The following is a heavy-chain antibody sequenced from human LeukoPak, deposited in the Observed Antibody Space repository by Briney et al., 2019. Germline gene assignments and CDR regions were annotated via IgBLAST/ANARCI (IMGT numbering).Heavy chain of an antibody. D-gene: IGHD2-2*01. CDR2: IYYSGSA. CDR1: GGSISSYY. Sequence: SETLSLTCTVSGGSISSYYWSWIRQPPGKGLEWIGYIYYSGSANYNPSLKSRVTISVDTSKNQFSLKLSSVTAADTAVYYCARDRGDCSSTSCYDYYYYGMDVWGQGTTVTVSS. V-gene: IGHV4-59*01. CDR3: ARDRGDCSSTSCYDYYYYGMDV. J-gene: IGHJ6*02.